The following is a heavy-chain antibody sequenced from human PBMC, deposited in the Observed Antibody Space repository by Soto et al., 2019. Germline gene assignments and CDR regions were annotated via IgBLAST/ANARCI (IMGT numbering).Heavy chain of an antibody. CDR2: ISSSSSYI. Sequence: EVQLVESGGGLVKPGGSLRLSCAASGFTFISYSMNWFRQAPGKGLEWVSSISSSSSYIYYADSVKGRCTIARDNAKNSLYLQMNSLRAEDTAVYYCARDQPGYSYGYGLGYWGQGTLVTVSS. CDR1: GFTFISYS. J-gene: IGHJ4*02. CDR3: ARDQPGYSYGYGLGY. V-gene: IGHV3-21*01. D-gene: IGHD5-18*01.